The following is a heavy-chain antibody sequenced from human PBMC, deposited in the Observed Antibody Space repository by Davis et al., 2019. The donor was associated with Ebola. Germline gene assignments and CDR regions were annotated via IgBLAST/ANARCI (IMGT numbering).Heavy chain of an antibody. CDR2: IDPSDSST. D-gene: IGHD3-3*01. CDR1: GYSFTSYW. V-gene: IGHV5-10-1*01. J-gene: IGHJ3*02. Sequence: GGSLRLSCKGSGYSFTSYWISWVRQMPGKGLEWMGRIDPSDSSTNYSPSFQGHVTISADKSISTAYLQWSSLKASDTAMYYCARHYDGYDDAFDIWGQGTMVTVSS. CDR3: ARHYDGYDDAFDI.